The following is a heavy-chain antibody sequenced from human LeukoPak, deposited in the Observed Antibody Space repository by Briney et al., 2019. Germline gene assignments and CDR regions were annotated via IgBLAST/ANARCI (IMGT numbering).Heavy chain of an antibody. CDR3: ARDSPSRLAARPLPD. J-gene: IGHJ4*02. CDR1: GGSISSGSYY. D-gene: IGHD6-6*01. Sequence: SETLSLTFTVSGGSISSGSYYWSWIRQPAGKGLEWIGRIYTSGSTDYNPSLKSRVTISVDTSKNQFSLELSSVTAADTAVYYCARDSPSRLAARPLPDWGQGTLVTVSS. CDR2: IYTSGST. V-gene: IGHV4-61*02.